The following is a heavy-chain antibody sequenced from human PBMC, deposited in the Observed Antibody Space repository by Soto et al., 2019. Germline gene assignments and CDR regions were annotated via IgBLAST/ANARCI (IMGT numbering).Heavy chain of an antibody. D-gene: IGHD6-13*01. CDR2: ISSSSSYI. CDR1: GFTFSSYS. CDR3: ARMGVRGAAAGTLAHPGDDY. V-gene: IGHV3-21*01. Sequence: GGSLRLSCAASGFTFSSYSMNWVRQAPGKGLEWVSSISSSSSYIYYADSVKGRFTISRDNAKNSLYLQMNSLRAEDTAVYYCARMGVRGAAAGTLAHPGDDYWGQGTLVTVSS. J-gene: IGHJ4*02.